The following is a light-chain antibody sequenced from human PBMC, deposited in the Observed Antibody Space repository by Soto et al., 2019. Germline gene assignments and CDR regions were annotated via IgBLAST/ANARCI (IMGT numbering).Light chain of an antibody. CDR3: QHYAGSPWT. J-gene: IGKJ1*01. V-gene: IGKV3-15*01. CDR1: QSISDT. Sequence: ETVMTQSPATLSVSPGGRATLSCRASQSISDTLAWYQQKPGQAPRLLIHGASTRATGFPARFSGSGSGTDFTLTISSLQSEDFAVYYCQHYAGSPWTLGQGTKVDIK. CDR2: GAS.